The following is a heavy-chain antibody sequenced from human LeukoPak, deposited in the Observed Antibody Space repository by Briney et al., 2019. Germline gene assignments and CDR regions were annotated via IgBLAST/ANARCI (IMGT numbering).Heavy chain of an antibody. V-gene: IGHV4-59*01. Sequence: PSETLSLTCTVSGGSISSYYWSWIRQPPGKGLEWIGCIYYSGSTNYNPSLKSRVTISVDTSKNQFSLKLSSVTAADTAVYYCAGGSAALSYFDYWGQGTLVTVSS. CDR1: GGSISSYY. D-gene: IGHD2-2*01. J-gene: IGHJ4*02. CDR2: IYYSGST. CDR3: AGGSAALSYFDY.